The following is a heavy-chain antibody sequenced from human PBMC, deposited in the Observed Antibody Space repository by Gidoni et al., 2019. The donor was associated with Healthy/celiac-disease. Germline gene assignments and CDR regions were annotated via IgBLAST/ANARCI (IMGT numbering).Heavy chain of an antibody. V-gene: IGHV3-21*01. CDR1: GFPFSSYS. CDR3: ARDYYDSSGYEGEYFQH. CDR2: ISSSSSYI. Sequence: EVQLVESGGGLVKPGGSLRLSCAASGFPFSSYSMNWVRQAPGKGLEWVSSISSSSSYIYYADSVKGRFTISRDNAKNSLYLQMNSLRAEDTAVYYCARDYYDSSGYEGEYFQHWGQGTLVTVSS. J-gene: IGHJ1*01. D-gene: IGHD3-22*01.